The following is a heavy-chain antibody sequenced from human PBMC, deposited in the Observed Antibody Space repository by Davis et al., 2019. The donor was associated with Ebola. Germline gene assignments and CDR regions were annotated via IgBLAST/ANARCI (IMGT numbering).Heavy chain of an antibody. V-gene: IGHV4-39*01. J-gene: IGHJ3*01. Sequence: SETLSLTCTVSGGSVSSTSYYWGWIRQPPGKGREGMVNIYYSATTYDTPSLKSRVTVSVDRSKNQFSLRLNSVTVADTAVYYCVRQPVGLSDAFDLWGQGRLVAVSS. D-gene: IGHD1-26*01. CDR2: IYYSATT. CDR3: VRQPVGLSDAFDL. CDR1: GGSVSSTSYY.